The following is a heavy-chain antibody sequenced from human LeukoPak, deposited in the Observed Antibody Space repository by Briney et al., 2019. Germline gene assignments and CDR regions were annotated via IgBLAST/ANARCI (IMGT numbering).Heavy chain of an antibody. CDR1: GYTFTSYG. CDR3: ARDPDPLGGYYYEDFDY. D-gene: IGHD3-22*01. J-gene: IGHJ4*02. Sequence: ASVKVSCKASGYTFTSYGISWVRQAPGQGLEWVGWISAYNGNTNYAQKLQGRVTMTTDTSTSTAYMELRSLRSDDTAVYYCARDPDPLGGYYYEDFDYWGQGTLVTVSS. CDR2: ISAYNGNT. V-gene: IGHV1-18*01.